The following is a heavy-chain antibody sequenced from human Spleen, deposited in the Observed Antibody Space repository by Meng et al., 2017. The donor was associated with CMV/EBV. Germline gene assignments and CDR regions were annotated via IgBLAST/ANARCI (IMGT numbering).Heavy chain of an antibody. D-gene: IGHD3-3*01. Sequence: YGGSFSGYDWSWIRQPPGQGLEWIGEINHSGGTNYNPSLKSRVTISVDTSKNQFALKLSSVTAADTAVYYCARLGIFGVVTYNGFDPWGQGTLVTVSS. V-gene: IGHV4-34*01. CDR2: INHSGGT. CDR1: GGSFSGYD. CDR3: ARLGIFGVVTYNGFDP. J-gene: IGHJ5*02.